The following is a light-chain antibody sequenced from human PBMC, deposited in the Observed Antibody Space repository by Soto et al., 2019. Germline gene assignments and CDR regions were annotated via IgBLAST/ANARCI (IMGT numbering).Light chain of an antibody. CDR3: QQYGSSPHT. CDR1: QSVSSSY. V-gene: IGKV3-20*01. CDR2: GAS. J-gene: IGKJ2*01. Sequence: EIVLTQSPGTLSLSPGERATLSCRASQSVSSSYLAWYQHTPGQAPRLLIYGASSRATGIPDRFSGSGSGTDFTLTISRLEPEEFAVYYCQQYGSSPHTFGQGTKLEIK.